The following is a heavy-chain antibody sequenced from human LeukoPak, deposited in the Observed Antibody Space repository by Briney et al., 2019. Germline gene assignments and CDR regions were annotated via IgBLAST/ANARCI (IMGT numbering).Heavy chain of an antibody. CDR1: GGSISSSPYY. CDR3: ARGHVGSYAYYYYYGMDV. V-gene: IGHV4-39*01. D-gene: IGHD2-8*01. Sequence: PSETLSLTCTVSGGSISSSPYYWGWIRQPPGKGLEWIGSISYSGSTYYNPSLKSRVTISVDTSKNQFSLRLSSVTAADTTMYFCARGHVGSYAYYYYYGMDVWGQGTTVTVSS. J-gene: IGHJ6*02. CDR2: ISYSGST.